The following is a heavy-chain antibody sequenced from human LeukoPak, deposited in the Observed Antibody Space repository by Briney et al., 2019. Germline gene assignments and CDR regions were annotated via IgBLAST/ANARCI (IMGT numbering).Heavy chain of an antibody. J-gene: IGHJ6*02. CDR3: AREGNTMVRGIGKEGRYGMDV. D-gene: IGHD3-10*01. Sequence: GGSLRLSCAASGFTFSSYSMNWVRQAPGKGLEWVSYISSSSSTIYYADSVKGRFTISRDNAKNSLYLQMNSLRAEDTAVYYCAREGNTMVRGIGKEGRYGMDVWGQGTTVTVSS. V-gene: IGHV3-48*04. CDR1: GFTFSSYS. CDR2: ISSSSSTI.